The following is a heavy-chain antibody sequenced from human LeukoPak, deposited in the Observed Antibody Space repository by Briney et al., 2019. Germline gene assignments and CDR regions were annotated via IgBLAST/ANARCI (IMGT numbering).Heavy chain of an antibody. D-gene: IGHD6-13*01. V-gene: IGHV3-30*02. Sequence: GGSLRLSCAASGFTFSTHGMHWVRQAPGKGLEWVAFIRYDGINKYYADSVKGRFTISRDNAKNSLYLQMNSLRAEDTAVYYCARDPSSAGDFDYWGQGTLVTVSS. CDR1: GFTFSTHG. CDR3: ARDPSSAGDFDY. J-gene: IGHJ4*02. CDR2: IRYDGINK.